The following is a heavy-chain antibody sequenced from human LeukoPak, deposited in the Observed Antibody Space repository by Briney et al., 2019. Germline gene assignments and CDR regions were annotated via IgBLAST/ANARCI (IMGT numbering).Heavy chain of an antibody. CDR3: ARSFSGVTIFEVVNHYYYMDV. CDR2: IYPGDSDT. CDR1: GYSFTSYW. Sequence: GESLKISCKGSGYSFTSYWIGWVRQMPGKGLEWMGIIYPGDSDTRYSPSFQGQVTISADKSISTAYLQWSSLKASDTAMYYCARSFSGVTIFEVVNHYYYMDVWGKGTTVTVSS. D-gene: IGHD3-3*01. J-gene: IGHJ6*03. V-gene: IGHV5-51*01.